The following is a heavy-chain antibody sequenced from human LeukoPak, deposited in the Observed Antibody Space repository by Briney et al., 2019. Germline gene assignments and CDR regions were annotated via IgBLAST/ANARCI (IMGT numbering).Heavy chain of an antibody. CDR1: GFTLSDYR. Sequence: PGGSLRLSCAASGFTLSDYRMHWVRQAPGKGLVWVSQINRDGSNTNYADSVRGRFTISRDNAKNTLYLQMSSLRAEDTAVYYCARRASYGDLDYWGQGTLVTVSS. CDR3: ARRASYGDLDY. V-gene: IGHV3-74*01. CDR2: INRDGSNT. J-gene: IGHJ4*02. D-gene: IGHD4-17*01.